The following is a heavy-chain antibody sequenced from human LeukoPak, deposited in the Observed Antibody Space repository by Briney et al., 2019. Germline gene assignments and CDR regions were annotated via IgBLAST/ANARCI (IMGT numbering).Heavy chain of an antibody. CDR2: IYYSGST. D-gene: IGHD3-22*01. CDR1: GGSISSSSYY. V-gene: IGHV4-39*01. CDR3: ARLPNYYDSSGYYYYFDY. Sequence: SETLSLTCTVSGGSISSSSYYWGWIRQPPGKGLEWIGSIYYSGSTYYNPPLKSRVTISVDTSKNQFSLKLSSVTAADTAVYYCARLPNYYDSSGYYYYFDYWGQGTLVTVSS. J-gene: IGHJ4*02.